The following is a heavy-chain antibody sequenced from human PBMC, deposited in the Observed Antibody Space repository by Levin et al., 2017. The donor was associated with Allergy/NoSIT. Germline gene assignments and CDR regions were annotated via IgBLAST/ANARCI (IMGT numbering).Heavy chain of an antibody. CDR2: IDWDDDK. CDR3: ARMSYYDSSGVYSGRGWFDP. Sequence: SGPTLVKPTQTLTLTCTFSGFSLTTRGVCVTWLRQSPGKALEWLAMIDWDDDKYYSASLKTRLTISRDISKNQVVLTMTNMDPVDTATYHCARMSYYDSSGVYSGRGWFDPWGQGTLVTVSS. CDR1: GFSLTTRGVC. D-gene: IGHD3-22*01. V-gene: IGHV2-70*01. J-gene: IGHJ5*02.